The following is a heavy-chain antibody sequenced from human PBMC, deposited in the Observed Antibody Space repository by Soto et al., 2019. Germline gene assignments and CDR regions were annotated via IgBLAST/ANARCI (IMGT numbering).Heavy chain of an antibody. V-gene: IGHV1-69*08. CDR1: GGTFSSYT. CDR2: IIPILGIA. D-gene: IGHD6-13*01. Sequence: QVQLVQSGAEVKKPGSSVKVSCKASGGTFSSYTISWVRQAPGQGLEWMGRIIPILGIANYAQKFQGRVTITADKSTSTAYMELSSLRSEDTAVYYCARDRLAAAGVNRFDPWGQGTLVTVSS. J-gene: IGHJ5*02. CDR3: ARDRLAAAGVNRFDP.